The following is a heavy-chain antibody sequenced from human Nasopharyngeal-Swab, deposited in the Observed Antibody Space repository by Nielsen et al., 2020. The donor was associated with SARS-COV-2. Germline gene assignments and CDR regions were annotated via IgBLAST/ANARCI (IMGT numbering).Heavy chain of an antibody. V-gene: IGHV3-9*01. Sequence: SLKISFAASGFTFDDYAMHWVRQAPGKGLEWISGINWNGGRIGYADSVKGRFTISRDNAKKSLYLQMNSLRPEDTALYYCTKATSLYYYDSSGYRPWYCDYWGQGTLVTVSS. CDR1: GFTFDDYA. D-gene: IGHD3-22*01. CDR3: TKATSLYYYDSSGYRPWYCDY. J-gene: IGHJ4*02. CDR2: INWNGGRI.